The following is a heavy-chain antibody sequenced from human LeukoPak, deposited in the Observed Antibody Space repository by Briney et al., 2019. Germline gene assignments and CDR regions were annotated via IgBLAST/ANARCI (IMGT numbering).Heavy chain of an antibody. CDR3: AKDMAGSGPPFDY. V-gene: IGHV3-30*18. J-gene: IGHJ4*02. CDR1: GFTFSSYG. D-gene: IGHD3-10*01. Sequence: GGSLRLSCEASGFTFSSYGMHWVRQAPGKGLEWVAVISYDGSNKYYADSVKGRFTISRDNSKNTLYLQMNSLRAEDTAVYYCAKDMAGSGPPFDYWGQGTLVTVSS. CDR2: ISYDGSNK.